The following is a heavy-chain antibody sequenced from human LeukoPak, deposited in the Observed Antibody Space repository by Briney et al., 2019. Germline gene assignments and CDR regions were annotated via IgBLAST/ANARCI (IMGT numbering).Heavy chain of an antibody. CDR3: ATMYNDFWSGYSFDY. Sequence: GGSLRLSCAASGFIVSTNYMSWVRQAPGKGLQWVSVIYSDGSKYYADSVKGRFTISRDNSKNTLYLQMNSLRAEDTAVYYCATMYNDFWSGYSFDYWGQGTLVTVST. CDR1: GFIVSTNY. D-gene: IGHD3-3*01. CDR2: IYSDGSK. V-gene: IGHV3-53*01. J-gene: IGHJ4*02.